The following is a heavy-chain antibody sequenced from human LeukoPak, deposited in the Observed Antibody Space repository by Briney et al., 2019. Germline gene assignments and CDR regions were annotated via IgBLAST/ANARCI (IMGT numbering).Heavy chain of an antibody. V-gene: IGHV4-30-4*08. D-gene: IGHD3-22*01. J-gene: IGHJ4*02. CDR2: IYYSGST. Sequence: PSETLSLTCPVSGGSISSGDYYWSWIRQLPGKGLEWIGYIYYSGSTYYNPSLKSRVTISVDTSKNQFSLKLSSVTAADTAVYYCGAGDSSGQIDYWGQGTLVTVSS. CDR1: GGSISSGDYY. CDR3: GAGDSSGQIDY.